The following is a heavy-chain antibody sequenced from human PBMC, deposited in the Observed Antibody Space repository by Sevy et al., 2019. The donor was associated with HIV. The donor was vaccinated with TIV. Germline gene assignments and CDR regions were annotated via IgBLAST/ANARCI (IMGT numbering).Heavy chain of an antibody. CDR3: AKDSAYNYGRELDS. Sequence: GGSLRLSCAVSGFTFDSYGMSWVRQAPGKGLEWVSAISASGGSTFYADSVKGRFTISRDNPKNTLFLQMNSLRAEDTAVYYCAKDSAYNYGRELDSWGQGTLVTVSS. V-gene: IGHV3-23*01. D-gene: IGHD5-18*01. CDR1: GFTFDSYG. J-gene: IGHJ5*01. CDR2: ISASGGST.